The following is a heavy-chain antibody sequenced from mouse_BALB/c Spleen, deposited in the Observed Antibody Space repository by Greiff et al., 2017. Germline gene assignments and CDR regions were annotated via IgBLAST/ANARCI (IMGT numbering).Heavy chain of an antibody. Sequence: VQLQQSGPELVKPGASVKMSCKASGYTFTSYVMHWVKQKPGQGLEWIGYINPYNDGTKYNEKFKGKATLTSDKSSSTAYMEISSLTSEDSAVYYCAREGVSYAMDYWGQRTSVTVSS. J-gene: IGHJ4*01. V-gene: IGHV1-14*01. CDR3: AREGVSYAMDY. CDR2: INPYNDGT. CDR1: GYTFTSYV.